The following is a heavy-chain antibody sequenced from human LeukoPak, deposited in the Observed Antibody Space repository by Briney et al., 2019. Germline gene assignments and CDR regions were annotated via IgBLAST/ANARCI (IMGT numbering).Heavy chain of an antibody. CDR1: GYSFTSYW. V-gene: IGHV5-51*01. CDR3: VRQDGSYRSHFDF. CDR2: IYPGDSDT. D-gene: IGHD1-26*01. J-gene: IGHJ4*02. Sequence: GESLKISCKGSGYSFTSYWIVWVRQMPGKGLEWMGIIYPGDSDTRYSPSFQGQVTISADKSITTAYLQWSSLKASDTAMYYCVRQDGSYRSHFDFWGQGTLVTVSS.